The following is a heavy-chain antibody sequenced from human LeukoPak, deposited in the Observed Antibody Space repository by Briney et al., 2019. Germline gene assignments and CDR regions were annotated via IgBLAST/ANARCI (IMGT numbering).Heavy chain of an antibody. D-gene: IGHD3/OR15-3a*01. CDR2: ISSGSSTV. J-gene: IGHJ4*02. Sequence: GGSLRLSCAASGFTFSTYWMSWVRQAPGKGLEWVSYISSGSSTVYYADSVKGRFTISRDNAKSSLYLQMNSLRAEDTAIYYCAREDGTYWGQGTLVTVSS. V-gene: IGHV3-48*01. CDR1: GFTFSTYW. CDR3: AREDGTY.